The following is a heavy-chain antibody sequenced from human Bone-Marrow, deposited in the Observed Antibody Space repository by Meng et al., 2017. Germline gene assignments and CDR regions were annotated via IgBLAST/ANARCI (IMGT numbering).Heavy chain of an antibody. CDR3: ARGPTTMAHDFDY. CDR2: INHSGST. D-gene: IGHD5-24*01. J-gene: IGHJ4*02. Sequence: VEPQQWGAGLLKPSETLSLTCVVSGGSFSDYYWSWIRQPPGKGLEWIGEINHSGSTNYNPSLESRATISVDTSQNNLSLKLSSVTAADSAVYYCARGPTTMAHDFDYWGQGTLVTVSS. V-gene: IGHV4-34*01. CDR1: GGSFSDYY.